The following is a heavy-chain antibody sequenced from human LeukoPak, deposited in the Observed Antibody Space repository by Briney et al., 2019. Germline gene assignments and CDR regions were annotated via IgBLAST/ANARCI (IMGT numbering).Heavy chain of an antibody. V-gene: IGHV3-74*01. J-gene: IGHJ4*02. CDR3: ARGGYYGSGRYYFDS. CDR2: IKSDGST. CDR1: GFTFSSYW. Sequence: GGSLRLSCAASGFTFSSYWMHWVRQTPGKGLVWVSRIKSDGSTIYADSVKGRFTISRDNARNTLYLQMNSLRVEDTAMYYCARGGYYGSGRYYFDSWGQGTLVTVSS. D-gene: IGHD3-3*01.